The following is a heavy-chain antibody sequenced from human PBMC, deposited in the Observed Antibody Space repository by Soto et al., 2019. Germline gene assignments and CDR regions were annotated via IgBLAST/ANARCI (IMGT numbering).Heavy chain of an antibody. CDR1: GYSISSGGYY. J-gene: IGHJ4*02. D-gene: IGHD2-15*01. CDR2: FYYSGST. V-gene: IGHV4-31*03. Sequence: QVQLQESGPGLVKPSQTLSLTCTVSGYSISSGGYYWSWIRQHPGKGLEWIGYFYYSGSTYYNPSLKSRLTISVDTSKSQFSLKLSSVTAADTAVSYCARVGGGNSFDYWGQGTLVTVSS. CDR3: ARVGGGNSFDY.